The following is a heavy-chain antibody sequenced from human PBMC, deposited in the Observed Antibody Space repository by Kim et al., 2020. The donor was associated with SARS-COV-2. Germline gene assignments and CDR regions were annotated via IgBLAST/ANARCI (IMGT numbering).Heavy chain of an antibody. D-gene: IGHD2-15*01. Sequence: ASVKVSCKAFGYTFTSYAMHWVRQAPGQRLEWMGWINASNGNTKYSQQFQGRVTTTWDTSASTAYMELSSLRSEDTAVYYCARDLVVAANYYYYYGMDVWGQGTTVTVSS. J-gene: IGHJ6*02. CDR3: ARDLVVAANYYYYYGMDV. V-gene: IGHV1-3*01. CDR2: INASNGNT. CDR1: GYTFTSYA.